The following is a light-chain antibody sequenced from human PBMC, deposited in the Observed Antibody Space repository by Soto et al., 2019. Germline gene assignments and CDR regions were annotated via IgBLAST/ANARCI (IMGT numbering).Light chain of an antibody. Sequence: QSVLTQPPSASGFPGQSVTISCTGTSSDVGYYDYVSWYQQHPGKAPKLVIYEVTKRPSGVPDRVSASKSGNTASLTVSGLQAEDEAEYYCSSSTSTTTLLFGGGTKLTVL. CDR2: EVT. V-gene: IGLV2-8*01. J-gene: IGLJ2*01. CDR3: SSSTSTTTLL. CDR1: SSDVGYYDY.